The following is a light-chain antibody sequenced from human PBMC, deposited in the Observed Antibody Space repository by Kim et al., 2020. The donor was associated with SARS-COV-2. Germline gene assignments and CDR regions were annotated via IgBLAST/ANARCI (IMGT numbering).Light chain of an antibody. J-gene: IGLJ2*01. Sequence: PGQTASITCSGDKLGDKYACWYQQKPGQSPVLVIYQDSKRPSGIPERFSGSNSGNTAPLTISGTQAMDEADYYCQAWDSSTADVVFGGGTQLTVL. CDR3: QAWDSSTADVV. CDR2: QDS. V-gene: IGLV3-1*01. CDR1: KLGDKY.